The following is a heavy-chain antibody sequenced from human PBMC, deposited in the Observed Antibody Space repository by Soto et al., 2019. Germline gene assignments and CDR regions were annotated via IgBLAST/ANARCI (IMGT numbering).Heavy chain of an antibody. J-gene: IGHJ4*02. V-gene: IGHV3-23*01. CDR1: GFSFSGYA. D-gene: IGHD1-20*01. CDR3: XXXXXGYNWNGIDS. Sequence: EVQLLESGXXXXQPGGSLRLSCATSGFSFSGYAMIWVRQAPGKGLEWVSVISGSGATTYYADSVKXXXXXXXXXXXXXXXXXXXXXXXXXXXXXXXXXXXXGYNWNGIDSXGLGTLXTVS. CDR2: ISGSGATT.